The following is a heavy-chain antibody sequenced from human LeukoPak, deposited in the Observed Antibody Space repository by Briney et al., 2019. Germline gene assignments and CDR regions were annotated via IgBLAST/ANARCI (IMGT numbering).Heavy chain of an antibody. V-gene: IGHV3-11*06. CDR3: VRDLSSKRSF. D-gene: IGHD1-26*01. CDR1: GFKFSDAY. CDR2: ISDGGYYT. J-gene: IGHJ4*02. Sequence: GGTLRLSCTASGFKFSDAYMNWIRQAPGTGLEWVAYISDGGYYTDYSDSVQGRFTVSRDNAKNSLYLQMDSLRAEDTAIYYCVRDLSSKRSFWGQGTQVTVS.